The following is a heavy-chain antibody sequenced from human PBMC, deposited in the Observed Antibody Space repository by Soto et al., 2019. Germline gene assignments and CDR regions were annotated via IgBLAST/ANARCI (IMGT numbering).Heavy chain of an antibody. CDR1: GYTFTGYY. J-gene: IGHJ3*02. CDR2: INPNSGGT. Sequence: ASVKVSCKASGYTFTGYYMHWVRQAPGQGLEWMGWINPNSGGTNYAQKFQGWVTMTRDTSISTAYMELSRERSDDTAVYYCARDRRDGYNFPTDAFDIWGQGTMVTVSS. V-gene: IGHV1-2*04. D-gene: IGHD5-12*01. CDR3: ARDRRDGYNFPTDAFDI.